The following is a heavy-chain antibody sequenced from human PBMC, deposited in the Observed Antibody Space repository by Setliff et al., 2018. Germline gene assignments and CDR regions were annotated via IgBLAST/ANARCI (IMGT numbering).Heavy chain of an antibody. V-gene: IGHV4-4*07. CDR2: IYTSGST. CDR3: SSRIDFLNPLQPLP. D-gene: IGHD2-15*01. Sequence: SETLSLTCTVSGGSISSYYWSWIRQPAGKGLEWIGRIYTSGSTNYNPSLKSRVTMSVDTSKNQFSLTLSTVTAADTAVIGASSRIDFLNPLQPLPWG. CDR1: GGSISSYY. J-gene: IGHJ5*02.